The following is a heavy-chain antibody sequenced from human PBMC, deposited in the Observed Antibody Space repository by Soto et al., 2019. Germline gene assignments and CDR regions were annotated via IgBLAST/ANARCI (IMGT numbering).Heavy chain of an antibody. CDR3: ARAPIFGGVIYYYYGMDV. V-gene: IGHV4-34*01. J-gene: IGHJ6*02. CDR1: GGSFSGYY. CDR2: INHSGST. D-gene: IGHD3-3*01. Sequence: QVQLQQWGAGLLKPSETLSLTCAVYGGSFSGYYWSWIRQPPGKGLEWLGEINHSGSTNYNPSLKSRVTISVDTSKNQFSLKLSSVTAADTAVYYCARAPIFGGVIYYYYGMDVWGQGTTVTVSS.